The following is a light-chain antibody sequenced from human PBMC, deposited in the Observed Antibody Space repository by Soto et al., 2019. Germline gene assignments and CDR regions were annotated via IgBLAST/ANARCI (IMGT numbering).Light chain of an antibody. J-gene: IGLJ1*01. CDR2: EVT. CDR1: SSDVGGYDY. CDR3: SSYTASNKGV. Sequence: QSDLTQPPYASGSPGQSVTISCTGTSSDVGGYDYVSWYQHHPGKAPKLMIYEVTKRPSGVPDRFSGSKSGNTASLTVSGLQAEDEADYYCSSYTASNKGVFGTGTKVTVL. V-gene: IGLV2-8*01.